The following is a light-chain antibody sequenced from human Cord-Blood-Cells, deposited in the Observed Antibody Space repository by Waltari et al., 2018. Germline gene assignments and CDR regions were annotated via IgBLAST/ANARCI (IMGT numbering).Light chain of an antibody. CDR1: SRDVGSYNL. CDR3: CSYAGSSTFVV. V-gene: IGLV2-23*03. CDR2: EGS. J-gene: IGLJ2*01. Sequence: QSALTQPASVSGSPGQSITISCTGTSRDVGSYNLVPWYQQHPGKAPKLMIDEGSKRPSGVSNRFSGSKSGNTASLTISGLQAEDEADYYCCSYAGSSTFVVFGGGTKLTVL.